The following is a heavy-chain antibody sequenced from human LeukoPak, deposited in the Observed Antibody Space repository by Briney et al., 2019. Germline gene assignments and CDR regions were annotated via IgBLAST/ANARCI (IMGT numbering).Heavy chain of an antibody. J-gene: IGHJ5*02. V-gene: IGHV4-34*01. CDR3: AGVSIQLLLVNWFDP. CDR2: INHGGST. CDR1: GGSFSGYY. Sequence: SETLSLTCAVYGGSFSGYYWSWIRQPPGKGLEWIGEINHGGSTNYNPSLKSRVTISVDTSKNQFSLKLSSVTAADTAVYYCAGVSIQLLLVNWFDPWGQGTLVTVSS. D-gene: IGHD5-18*01.